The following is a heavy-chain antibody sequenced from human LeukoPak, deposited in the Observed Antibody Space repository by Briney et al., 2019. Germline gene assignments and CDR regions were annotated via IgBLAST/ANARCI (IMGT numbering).Heavy chain of an antibody. V-gene: IGHV4-59*08. D-gene: IGHD3-22*01. CDR1: GGSISSYY. J-gene: IGHJ4*02. CDR3: ARLMVEYYDSSGYADY. Sequence: SETLSLTCTVSGGSISSYYWSWIRQPPGKGLEWIGYIYYSGSTNYNPSLKSRVTISVDTSKNQFSLKLSSVTAADTAVYYCARLMVEYYDSSGYADYWGQGTLVTVSS. CDR2: IYYSGST.